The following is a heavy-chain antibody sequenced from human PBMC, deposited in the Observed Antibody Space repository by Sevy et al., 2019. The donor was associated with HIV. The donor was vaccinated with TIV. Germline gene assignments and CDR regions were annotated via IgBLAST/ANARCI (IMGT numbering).Heavy chain of an antibody. CDR1: GFSFSIYW. J-gene: IGHJ4*02. CDR2: MKQDGSEE. CDR3: VREGLWGYSYSLDY. D-gene: IGHD5-18*01. Sequence: GGYLRLSCAASGFSFSIYWMSWVRQAPGKGLEWGATMKQDGSEEDDVDTVKGRFTVSRDNAKNSLFLQMNSLGAEDTAVYYCVREGLWGYSYSLDYWGQGTLVTVSS. V-gene: IGHV3-7*01.